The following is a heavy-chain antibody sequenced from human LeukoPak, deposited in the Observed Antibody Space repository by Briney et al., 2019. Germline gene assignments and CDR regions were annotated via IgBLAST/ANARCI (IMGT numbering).Heavy chain of an antibody. CDR1: GFTVSSTY. D-gene: IGHD2-2*02. CDR3: ARVLYNGGYIQY. J-gene: IGHJ1*01. CDR2: IYKDGKI. V-gene: IGHV3-53*01. Sequence: GGSLRLSCAASGFTVSSTYMSWVRQAPGKGLEWVSVIYKDGKIYYIDSVKGRFTISRDTSKNTLYLQMNSLRVEDTAVYYCARVLYNGGYIQYWGQGTLVTVSS.